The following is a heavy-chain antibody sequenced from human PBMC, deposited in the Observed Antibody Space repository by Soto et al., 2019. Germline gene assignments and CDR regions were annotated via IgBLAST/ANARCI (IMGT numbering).Heavy chain of an antibody. Sequence: ASVKVSCKASGYTFTGYYMHWVRQAPGQGLEWMGWINPNSGGTNYAQKFQGRVTMTRDTSISTAYMELSRLRSDDTAVYYCARGEYSSSSMAFDIWGQGTMVTVSS. D-gene: IGHD6-6*01. CDR2: INPNSGGT. CDR1: GYTFTGYY. V-gene: IGHV1-2*02. J-gene: IGHJ3*02. CDR3: ARGEYSSSSMAFDI.